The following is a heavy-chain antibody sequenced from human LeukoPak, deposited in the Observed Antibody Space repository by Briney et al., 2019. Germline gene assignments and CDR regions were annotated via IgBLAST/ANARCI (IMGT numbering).Heavy chain of an antibody. CDR3: ARDRGIAVAGYYYYGMDV. V-gene: IGHV3-21*01. Sequence: PGGSLRLSCAASGFTFSRSSMAWVRQAPGKGLECVSSIASGGEYIYHADSVKGRFTISRDNAKNSLHLEMNSLRAEDTAVYYCARDRGIAVAGYYYYGMDVWGQGTTVTVSS. D-gene: IGHD6-19*01. J-gene: IGHJ6*02. CDR1: GFTFSRSS. CDR2: IASGGEYI.